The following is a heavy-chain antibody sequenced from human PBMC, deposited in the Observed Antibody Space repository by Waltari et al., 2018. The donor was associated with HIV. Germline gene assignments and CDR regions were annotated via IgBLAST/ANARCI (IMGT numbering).Heavy chain of an antibody. V-gene: IGHV2-5*02. J-gene: IGHJ3*01. CDR3: ARTYYYDSSDYYLGRAHAFDV. Sequence: QITLKESGPTLVKPTQTLTLTCTFSGFSLSTSGVGVGWIRQPPGKALEWVALIYWDDDKRYSPSLKSRVTITKDDSKNQVVLTVTNMDPVDTATYYCARTYYYDSSDYYLGRAHAFDVWGQGTLVTVSS. CDR2: IYWDDDK. CDR1: GFSLSTSGVG. D-gene: IGHD3-22*01.